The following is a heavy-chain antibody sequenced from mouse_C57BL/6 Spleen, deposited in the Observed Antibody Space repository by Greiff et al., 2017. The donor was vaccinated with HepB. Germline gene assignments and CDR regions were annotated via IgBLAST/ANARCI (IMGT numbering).Heavy chain of an antibody. Sequence: QVQLQQSGPELVKPGASVKLSCKASGYTFTSYWMHWVKQRPGQGLEWIGMIHPNSGSTNYNEKFKSKATLTVDKSSSTAYMQLSSLTSEDSAVYYCARGYGSSYAMDYWGQGTSVTVSS. CDR2: IHPNSGST. CDR3: ARGYGSSYAMDY. V-gene: IGHV1-64*01. J-gene: IGHJ4*01. CDR1: GYTFTSYW. D-gene: IGHD1-1*01.